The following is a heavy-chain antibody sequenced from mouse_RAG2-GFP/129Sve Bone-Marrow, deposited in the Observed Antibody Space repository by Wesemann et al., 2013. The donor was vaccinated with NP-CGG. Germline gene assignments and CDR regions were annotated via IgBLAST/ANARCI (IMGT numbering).Heavy chain of an antibody. CDR3: ARPLDY. J-gene: IGHJ2*01. CDR2: IYPRDGST. V-gene: IGHV1S12*01. Sequence: KQRPGQGLEWIGYIYPRDGSTNYNEKFKGKATLTADTSSSTAYMQLSSLTSEDSAVYFCARPLDYWGQGTTLTVSS.